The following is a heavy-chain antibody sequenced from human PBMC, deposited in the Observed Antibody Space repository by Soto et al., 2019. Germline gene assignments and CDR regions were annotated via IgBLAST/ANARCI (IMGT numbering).Heavy chain of an antibody. CDR3: ANLLRGLSYGPFDH. J-gene: IGHJ4*02. Sequence: GESLKISCKGSGYSFTSYWIGWMRQMPGKGLEWMAIIYPGDSDTRYSPSFEGQVTISADKSISTAYLQWSSLKASDTAMYYCANLLRGLSYGPFDHWGQGTLVTVSS. CDR1: GYSFTSYW. V-gene: IGHV5-51*01. CDR2: IYPGDSDT. D-gene: IGHD5-18*01.